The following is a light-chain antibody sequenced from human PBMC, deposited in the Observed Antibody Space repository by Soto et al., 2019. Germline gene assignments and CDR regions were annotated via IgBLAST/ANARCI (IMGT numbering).Light chain of an antibody. V-gene: IGLV1-44*01. CDR2: RNN. CDR3: ASSDDCLTGDF. Sequence: LPGTAPKLLIYRNNQRPSGVPDRFSGYKSGTSASLAISGLQFVDVSDYYCASSDDCLTGDFFGTGTKVTVL. J-gene: IGLJ1*01.